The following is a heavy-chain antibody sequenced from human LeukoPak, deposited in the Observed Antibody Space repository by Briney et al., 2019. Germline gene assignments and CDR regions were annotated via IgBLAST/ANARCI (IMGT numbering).Heavy chain of an antibody. Sequence: RSSETLSLTCAVSGYSISSGYYWGWIRQHPGKGLEWIGYIYYSGSTYYNPSLKSRVTISVDTSKNQFSLKLSSVTAADTAVYYCAKSGCYYGVDYWGQGTLVTVSS. V-gene: IGHV4-31*11. D-gene: IGHD3-22*01. CDR2: IYYSGST. J-gene: IGHJ4*02. CDR3: AKSGCYYGVDY. CDR1: GYSISSGYY.